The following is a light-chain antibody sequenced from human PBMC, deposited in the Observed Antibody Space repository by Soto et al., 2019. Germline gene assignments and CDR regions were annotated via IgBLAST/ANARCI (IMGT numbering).Light chain of an antibody. CDR3: QQSYSSPTT. Sequence: DIQMTQSPSSLSASLGDRVAITCRASQSISSYLNWYQQKPGKAPKVLIYAASKLQSGVPSRFTGSGSGTDFTLTVNDLQPEDFATYYCQQSYSSPTTFGQGTRLEIK. CDR1: QSISSY. V-gene: IGKV1-39*01. CDR2: AAS. J-gene: IGKJ5*01.